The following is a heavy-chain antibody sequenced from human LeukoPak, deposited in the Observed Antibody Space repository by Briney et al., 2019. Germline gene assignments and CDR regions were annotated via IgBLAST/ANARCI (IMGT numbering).Heavy chain of an antibody. V-gene: IGHV4-39*01. CDR2: IYYSGST. D-gene: IGHD1-26*01. Sequence: ASETLSLTCTVSGGSISSSSYYWGWIRQPPGKGLEWIGSIYYSGSTYYNPSLKSRITISVDTSKNQFSLKLSSVTAADTAVYYCASLDSGCYYFDYWGQGTLVTVSS. J-gene: IGHJ4*02. CDR3: ASLDSGCYYFDY. CDR1: GGSISSSSYY.